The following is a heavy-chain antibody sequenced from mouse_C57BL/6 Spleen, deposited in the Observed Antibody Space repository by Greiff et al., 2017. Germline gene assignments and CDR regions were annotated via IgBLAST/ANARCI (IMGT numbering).Heavy chain of an antibody. J-gene: IGHJ3*01. CDR1: GYTFTSYW. V-gene: IGHV1-69*01. Sequence: VQLQQPGAELVMPGASVKLSCKASGYTFTSYWMHWVKQRPGQGLEWIGEIDPSDSYINYNQKFKGKSTLTVDKSSSTAYMQLSSLTSEDSAVYYCARGRDYYGSSYEEGFAYWGQGTLVTVSA. CDR3: ARGRDYYGSSYEEGFAY. CDR2: IDPSDSYI. D-gene: IGHD1-1*01.